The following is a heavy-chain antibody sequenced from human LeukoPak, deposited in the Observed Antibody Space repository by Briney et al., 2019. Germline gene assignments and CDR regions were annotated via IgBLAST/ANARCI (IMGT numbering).Heavy chain of an antibody. Sequence: GASVKVSCKASGYTFTGYYMHWVRQAPGQGLEWMGWINPNSGGTNYAQKFQGRVTMTRDTSISTAYMELSSLRSEDTAVYYCARGRYYYDSSGYPYYFDYWGQGTLVTVSS. D-gene: IGHD3-22*01. J-gene: IGHJ4*02. CDR2: INPNSGGT. V-gene: IGHV1-2*02. CDR3: ARGRYYYDSSGYPYYFDY. CDR1: GYTFTGYY.